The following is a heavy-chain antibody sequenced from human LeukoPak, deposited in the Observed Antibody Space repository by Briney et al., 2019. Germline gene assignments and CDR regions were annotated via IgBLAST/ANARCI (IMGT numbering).Heavy chain of an antibody. CDR1: GFTFDDYA. CDR3: AKDIGRFLEWLGFDP. CDR2: TSSNSGRI. Sequence: GGSLRLSCAPSGFTFDDYAMHWVRHAPGECLEWVSCTSSNSGRIGYADSVKGRFTISRDNDKNSLYLQMNSLRAEDTALYYCAKDIGRFLEWLGFDPWGQGTLVTVSS. D-gene: IGHD3-3*01. V-gene: IGHV3-9*01. J-gene: IGHJ5*02.